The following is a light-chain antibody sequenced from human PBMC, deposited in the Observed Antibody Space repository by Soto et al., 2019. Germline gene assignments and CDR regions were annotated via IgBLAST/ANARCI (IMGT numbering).Light chain of an antibody. Sequence: VMTQAPATLSVSPGERATLSCRASQTINNNVAWYQLKDGQVPRLLIYGASTRAADVPARFSGGGSGTEFTLTISSLQSEDFAVYYCQQYNNWPLTFGGGTKVDIK. J-gene: IGKJ4*01. CDR3: QQYNNWPLT. V-gene: IGKV3-15*01. CDR1: QTINNN. CDR2: GAS.